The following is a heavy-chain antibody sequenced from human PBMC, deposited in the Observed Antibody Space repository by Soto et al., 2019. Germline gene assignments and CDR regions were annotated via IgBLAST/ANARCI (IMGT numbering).Heavy chain of an antibody. Sequence: PGGSLRLSCVASGFTFSSYAMSWVRRAPGKGLEWVSGINPSGGINPNGGSTYDADSVKGRFTISRDNSKNTLYLQMNSLRADDTAVYYCAKDLYTSSWYVGFDYWGQGTLVTVSS. D-gene: IGHD6-13*01. V-gene: IGHV3-23*03. CDR3: AKDLYTSSWYVGFDY. CDR1: GFTFSSYA. CDR2: INPSGGINPNGGST. J-gene: IGHJ4*02.